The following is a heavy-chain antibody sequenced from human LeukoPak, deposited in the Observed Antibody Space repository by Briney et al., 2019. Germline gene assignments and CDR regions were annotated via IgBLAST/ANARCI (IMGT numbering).Heavy chain of an antibody. CDR3: AREGLRYYYYDSSGDAFDI. Sequence: EASVKVSCKASGYTFTSYYMHWARQAPGQGLEWMGIINPSGGSTSYAQKFQGRVTMTRDTSTSTVYMELSSLRSEDTAVYYCAREGLRYYYYDSSGDAFDIWGQGTMVTVSS. CDR1: GYTFTSYY. V-gene: IGHV1-46*01. CDR2: INPSGGST. D-gene: IGHD3-22*01. J-gene: IGHJ3*02.